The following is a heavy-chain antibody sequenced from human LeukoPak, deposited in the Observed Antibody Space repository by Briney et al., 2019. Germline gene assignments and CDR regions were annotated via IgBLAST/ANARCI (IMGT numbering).Heavy chain of an antibody. V-gene: IGHV4-61*02. J-gene: IGHJ4*02. CDR2: IYTSGST. Sequence: SGTLSLTCTVSGGSISSGSYYWSWIRQPAGKGLEWIGRIYTSGSTNYNPSLKSRATISVDTSKNQFSLKLSAVPAADTAVYYCARGRDGYNYGTDYWGRGTLVTVFS. D-gene: IGHD5-24*01. CDR1: GGSISSGSYY. CDR3: ARGRDGYNYGTDY.